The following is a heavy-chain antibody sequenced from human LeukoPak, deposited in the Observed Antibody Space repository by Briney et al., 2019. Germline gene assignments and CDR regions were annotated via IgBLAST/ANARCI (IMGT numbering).Heavy chain of an antibody. Sequence: GESLKISCKGSGYSFTSYWIGWVRQMPGKGLEWMGIIYPGDSDTRYSPSFQGQVTISADKSISTAYLQWSSLKASDTAMYYCARLTGSGRSYYGMDVWGKGTTVTVSS. CDR1: GYSFTSYW. CDR3: ARLTGSGRSYYGMDV. J-gene: IGHJ6*04. CDR2: IYPGDSDT. V-gene: IGHV5-51*01. D-gene: IGHD3-10*01.